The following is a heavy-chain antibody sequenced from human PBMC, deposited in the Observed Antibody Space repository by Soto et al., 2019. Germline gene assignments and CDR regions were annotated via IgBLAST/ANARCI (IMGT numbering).Heavy chain of an antibody. CDR1: GFTFSSYA. D-gene: IGHD1-1*01. V-gene: IGHV3-64D*06. Sequence: GGSLRLSCSASGFTFSSYAMHWVRQAPGKGLEYVSAISSNGGSTYYADSVKGRFTISRDNSKNTLYLQMSSLRAEDTAVDYCVKGEPATYYYYYYMDVWGKGTMVTVSS. CDR2: ISSNGGST. CDR3: VKGEPATYYYYYYMDV. J-gene: IGHJ6*03.